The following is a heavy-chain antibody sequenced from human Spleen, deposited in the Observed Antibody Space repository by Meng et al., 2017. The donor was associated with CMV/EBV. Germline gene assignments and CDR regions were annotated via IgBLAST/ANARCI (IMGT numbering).Heavy chain of an antibody. CDR3: VREDSSGWSYFDY. Sequence: ASGYTFTAYYVRWVRQAPGQGLGWMGWINPNGGATIYAQNFQGRVSMTRDTSISTAYMELSGLRFDDTAVYYCVREDSSGWSYFDYWGQGTLVTVSS. V-gene: IGHV1-2*02. J-gene: IGHJ4*02. CDR1: GYTFTAYY. CDR2: INPNGGAT. D-gene: IGHD6-19*01.